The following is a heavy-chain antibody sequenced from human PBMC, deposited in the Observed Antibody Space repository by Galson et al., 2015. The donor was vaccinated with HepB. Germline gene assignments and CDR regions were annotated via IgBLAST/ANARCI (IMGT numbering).Heavy chain of an antibody. CDR1: GFTFSSYA. Sequence: SLRLSCAASGFTFSSYAMSWVRQAPGKGLEWVSGFSGSGGSTYYADSVKGRFTISRDSSKNTLYLQMNSLRAEDTAVYYCAKPGQVETRLHHFDYWGQGSLVTVSS. D-gene: IGHD2-15*01. CDR3: AKPGQVETRLHHFDY. V-gene: IGHV3-23*01. J-gene: IGHJ4*02. CDR2: FSGSGGST.